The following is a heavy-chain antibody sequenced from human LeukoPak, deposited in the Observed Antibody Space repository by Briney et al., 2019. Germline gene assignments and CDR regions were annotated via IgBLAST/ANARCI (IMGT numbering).Heavy chain of an antibody. V-gene: IGHV1-2*02. CDR3: ARDSHRITMIQRY. CDR1: GYTFTGYY. Sequence: ASVKVSREASGYTFTGYYMHWVRQAPGQGLEWMGWINPNSGGTNYAQKFQGRVTMTRDTSISTAYMELSRLRSDDTAVYYCARDSHRITMIQRYWGQGTLVTVSS. D-gene: IGHD3-22*01. CDR2: INPNSGGT. J-gene: IGHJ4*02.